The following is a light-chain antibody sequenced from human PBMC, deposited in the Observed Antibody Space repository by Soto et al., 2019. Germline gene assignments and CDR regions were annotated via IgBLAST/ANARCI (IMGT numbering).Light chain of an antibody. CDR2: EDN. CDR1: SSDVGGYKY. CDR3: SSYAGINNLGV. Sequence: QSARTQPPSASGSPGQSVTISCTGTSSDVGGYKYVSWYQQHPGKAPKLMIFEDNKRPSGVPDRFSGSKSGNTASLTVSGLQAEDEADYYCSSYAGINNLGVFGTGTKVTVL. V-gene: IGLV2-8*01. J-gene: IGLJ1*01.